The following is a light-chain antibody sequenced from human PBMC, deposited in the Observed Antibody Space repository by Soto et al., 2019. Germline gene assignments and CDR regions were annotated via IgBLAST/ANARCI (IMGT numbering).Light chain of an antibody. CDR3: QHYNSYSAA. J-gene: IGKJ1*01. CDR2: KAS. Sequence: DIQMTQSPSTLSGSVGDRVTITCRASQTISSWLAWYQQKPGKAPKLLIYKASTLKSGVPSRFSGSGSGTEFTLTIISLQPNDFATYYCQHYNSYSAAFGQGTKV. V-gene: IGKV1-5*03. CDR1: QTISSW.